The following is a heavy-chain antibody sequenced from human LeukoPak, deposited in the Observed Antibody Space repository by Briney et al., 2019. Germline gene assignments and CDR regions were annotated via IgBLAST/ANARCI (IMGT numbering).Heavy chain of an antibody. D-gene: IGHD3-9*01. J-gene: IGHJ3*02. CDR3: AKATYYDILTGHAFDI. Sequence: GGSLRLSCAASGFTVSSNYMSWVRQAPGRGLEWVSGISWNSGSIGYADSVKGRFTISRDNAKNSLYLQMNSLRAEDMALYYCAKATYYDILTGHAFDIWGQGTMVTVSS. CDR2: ISWNSGSI. V-gene: IGHV3-9*03. CDR1: GFTVSSNY.